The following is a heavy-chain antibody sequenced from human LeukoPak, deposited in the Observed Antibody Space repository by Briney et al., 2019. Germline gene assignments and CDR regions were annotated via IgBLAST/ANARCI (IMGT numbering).Heavy chain of an antibody. J-gene: IGHJ4*02. Sequence: SETLSLTCAVYGGSFSGYYWSWIRQPPGKGLEWIGEINHSGSTNYNPPLKSRVTISVDTSKNQFSLKLSSVTAADTAVYYCARVYSKRGYYFDYWGQGTLVTVSS. CDR1: GGSFSGYY. CDR2: INHSGST. CDR3: ARVYSKRGYYFDY. D-gene: IGHD4-11*01. V-gene: IGHV4-34*01.